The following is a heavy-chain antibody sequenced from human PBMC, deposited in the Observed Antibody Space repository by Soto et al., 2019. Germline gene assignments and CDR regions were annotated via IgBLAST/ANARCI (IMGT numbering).Heavy chain of an antibody. D-gene: IGHD6-13*01. CDR2: ISGSGGST. CDR3: AKRSSSWYPTSGTFDY. V-gene: IGHV3-23*01. J-gene: IGHJ4*02. Sequence: SLRLSCAASGFTFSSYAMSWVRQAPGKGLEWVSAISGSGGSTYYADSVKGRFTISRDNSKNTLYLQMNSLRAEDTAVYYCAKRSSSWYPTSGTFDYWGQGTLVTVSS. CDR1: GFTFSSYA.